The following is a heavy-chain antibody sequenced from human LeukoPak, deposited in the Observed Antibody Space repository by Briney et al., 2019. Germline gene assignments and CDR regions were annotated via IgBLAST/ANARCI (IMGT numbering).Heavy chain of an antibody. V-gene: IGHV3-15*07. CDR2: IKSKTDGGTS. CDR3: TTDKYVAALFDY. D-gene: IGHD6-19*01. Sequence: PGGSLRLSCAASGFTFNRYGMHWVRQAPGKGLEWVGRIKSKTDGGTSDYAAPVKGRFTISRDDSKNTLYLQMNSLKTEDTAVYYCTTDKYVAALFDYWGQGTLVTVSS. CDR1: GFTFNRYG. J-gene: IGHJ4*02.